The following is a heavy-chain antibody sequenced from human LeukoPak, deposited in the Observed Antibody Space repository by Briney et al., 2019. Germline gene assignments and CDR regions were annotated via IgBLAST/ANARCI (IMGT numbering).Heavy chain of an antibody. Sequence: GGSQRLSCAVSGFTFNNYWMSWVRQAPGKGLEWVANITPDGSDRYYVDSLKGRVTISRDNTKSSLYLQLNSLRAEDTAVYYCVPGGLAVSGIDYWGQGALVTVSS. CDR2: ITPDGSDR. V-gene: IGHV3-7*01. D-gene: IGHD6-19*01. CDR1: GFTFNNYW. J-gene: IGHJ4*02. CDR3: VPGGLAVSGIDY.